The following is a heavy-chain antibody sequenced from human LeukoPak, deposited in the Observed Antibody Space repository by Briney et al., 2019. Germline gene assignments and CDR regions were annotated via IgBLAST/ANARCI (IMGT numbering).Heavy chain of an antibody. CDR2: ISGYSDNT. CDR1: GYTFTNYA. Sequence: ASVKVSCKASGYTFTNYAISWVRQAPGQGLEWMGRISGYSDNTNYAQKVQGRVTMTTDTSTSTAYMELRSLRSDDTAVYYCARDSYDSSGNYLDYWGQGTLVTVSS. V-gene: IGHV1-18*01. J-gene: IGHJ4*02. D-gene: IGHD3-22*01. CDR3: ARDSYDSSGNYLDY.